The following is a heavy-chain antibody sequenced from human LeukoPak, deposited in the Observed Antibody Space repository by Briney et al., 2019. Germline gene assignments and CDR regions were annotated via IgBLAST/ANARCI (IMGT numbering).Heavy chain of an antibody. V-gene: IGHV4-34*01. CDR1: GGSFSGYY. Sequence: SETLSLTYAVYGGSFSGYYWSWIRQPPGKGLEWIGEINHGGSTNYNPSLKSRVTISVDTSKNQFSLKLSSVTAADTAVYYCAVVAATRSLDYWGQGTLVTVSS. CDR2: INHGGST. CDR3: AVVAATRSLDY. J-gene: IGHJ4*02. D-gene: IGHD2-15*01.